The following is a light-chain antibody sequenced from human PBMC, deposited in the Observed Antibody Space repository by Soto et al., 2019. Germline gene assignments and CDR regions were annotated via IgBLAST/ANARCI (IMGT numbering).Light chain of an antibody. CDR3: QQYNDWPT. J-gene: IGKJ3*01. V-gene: IGKV3-15*01. Sequence: EVVMTQYPATLSVSPGQRVTLSCRASHSVSSSLAWYQQKPGQAPRLLIYGASSRATGIPARFSGSGSGTEFTLTISSRRSEDFAIYFCQQYNDWPTFGPGTKVDVK. CDR1: HSVSSS. CDR2: GAS.